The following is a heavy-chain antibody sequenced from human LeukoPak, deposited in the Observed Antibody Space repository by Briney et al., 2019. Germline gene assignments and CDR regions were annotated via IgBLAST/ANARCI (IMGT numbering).Heavy chain of an antibody. D-gene: IGHD2/OR15-2a*01. J-gene: IGHJ4*02. CDR3: ATYRQVLLPFES. Sequence: GGSLRLSCAASGSTFSTFARIWVRQPPGKGLEWVSSIFPSGGEIHYADSVRGRFTISRDNSKSTLSLQMNSLRAEDTAIYYCATYRQVLLPFESWGQGTLVTVSS. CDR2: IFPSGGEI. CDR1: GSTFSTFA. V-gene: IGHV3-23*01.